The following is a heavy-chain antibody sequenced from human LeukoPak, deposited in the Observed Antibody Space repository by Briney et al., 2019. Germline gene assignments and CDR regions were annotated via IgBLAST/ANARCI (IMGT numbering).Heavy chain of an antibody. D-gene: IGHD1-26*01. CDR2: IIPISGTT. V-gene: IGHV1-69*13. CDR1: GYTFTGYY. J-gene: IGHJ5*02. CDR3: ARKLRLGGNWFDP. Sequence: SVKVSCKASGYTFTGYYMHWVRQAPGQGLEWMGKIIPISGTTNYAQKFQGRITFTADESTSTAYMELSSLRSEDTALYYCARKLRLGGNWFDPWGQGTLVTVSS.